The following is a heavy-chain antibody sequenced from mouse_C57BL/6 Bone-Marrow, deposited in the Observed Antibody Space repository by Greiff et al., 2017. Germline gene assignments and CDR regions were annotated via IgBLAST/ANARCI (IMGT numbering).Heavy chain of an antibody. CDR2: IDPSDSYT. V-gene: IGHV1-59*01. Sequence: QVQLQQPGAELVRPGTSVKLSCKASGYTFTSYWMHWVKQRPGQGLEWIGVIDPSDSYTNYNQKFKGKATLTVDTSSSTAYMQLSSLTSEDSAVYYCARGGAYYSNFFDYWGQGTTLTVSS. D-gene: IGHD2-5*01. CDR3: ARGGAYYSNFFDY. J-gene: IGHJ2*01. CDR1: GYTFTSYW.